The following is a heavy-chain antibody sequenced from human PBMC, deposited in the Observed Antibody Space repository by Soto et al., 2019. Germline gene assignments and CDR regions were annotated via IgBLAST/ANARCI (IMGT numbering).Heavy chain of an antibody. CDR2: IFYSGST. Sequence: QVQLQESGPGLVKPSETLSLTCTVSGGSISSYYWSWIRQPPGKGLEWIGFIFYSGSTSYNPSLKSRVTISRDTSDYQFSLELNSVTAADTAVYYCASMIGDPVLSFDSWGQGTRVAVSS. CDR1: GGSISSYY. D-gene: IGHD3-10*02. V-gene: IGHV4-59*01. CDR3: ASMIGDPVLSFDS. J-gene: IGHJ5*01.